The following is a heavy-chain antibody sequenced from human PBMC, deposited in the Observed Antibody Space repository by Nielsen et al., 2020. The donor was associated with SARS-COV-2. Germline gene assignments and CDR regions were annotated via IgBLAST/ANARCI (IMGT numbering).Heavy chain of an antibody. J-gene: IGHJ2*01. D-gene: IGHD4-17*01. CDR2: IKQDGSEK. V-gene: IGHV3-7*03. CDR1: GFTFSSYW. CDR3: ARETVSNIWYFDL. Sequence: GGSLRLSCAASGFTFSSYWMSWVRQAPGKGLEWVANIKQDGSEKYYVDSVKGRFTISRDNAKNSLYLQMNSLRAEDTAVYYCARETVSNIWYFDLWGRGTLVTVSS.